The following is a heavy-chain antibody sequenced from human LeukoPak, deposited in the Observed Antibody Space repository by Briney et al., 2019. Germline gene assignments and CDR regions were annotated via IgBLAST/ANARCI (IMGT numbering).Heavy chain of an antibody. CDR1: GFTFSSYW. D-gene: IGHD3-9*01. CDR2: INSDGSST. J-gene: IGHJ4*02. Sequence: PGGSLRLSCAASGFTFSSYWMYWVRQAPGKGLVWVSRINSDGSSTSYADSVKGRFTISRDNARNSLYLQMGSLRAEDTAVYYCARANPPAISFFDYWGQGTLVIVSS. CDR3: ARANPPAISFFDY. V-gene: IGHV3-74*01.